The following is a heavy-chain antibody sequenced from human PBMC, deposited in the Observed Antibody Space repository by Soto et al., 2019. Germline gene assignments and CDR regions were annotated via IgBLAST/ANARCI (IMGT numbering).Heavy chain of an antibody. CDR3: ARESLYSLQWEPQGGFDY. CDR1: DGSISSYY. J-gene: IGHJ4*02. Sequence: SETLSLTCTVSDGSISSYYWSWIRQPAGKGLEWIGRIYTSGSTNYNPSLKSRVTMSVDTSKNQFSLKLSSVTAADTAVYYCARESLYSLQWEPQGGFDYWGQGTLVTVSS. D-gene: IGHD1-26*01. CDR2: IYTSGST. V-gene: IGHV4-4*07.